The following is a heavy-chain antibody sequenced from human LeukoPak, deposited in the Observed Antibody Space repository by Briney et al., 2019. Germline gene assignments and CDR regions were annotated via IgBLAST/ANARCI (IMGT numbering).Heavy chain of an antibody. D-gene: IGHD3-22*01. CDR1: GGTFSSYA. Sequence: ASVKVSCKASGGTFSSYAISWVRQAPGQGLEWMGGIIPIFGTANYAQKFQGRVTITADESTITAYMELSSLRSEDTAVYYCARDSGDSSGYYYPYFDYWGQGTLVTVSS. CDR3: ARDSGDSSGYYYPYFDY. J-gene: IGHJ4*02. V-gene: IGHV1-69*13. CDR2: IIPIFGTA.